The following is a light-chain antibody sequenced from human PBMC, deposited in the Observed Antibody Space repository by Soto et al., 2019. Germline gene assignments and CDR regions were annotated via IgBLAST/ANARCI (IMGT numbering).Light chain of an antibody. CDR2: DAS. V-gene: IGKV3-11*01. J-gene: IGKJ4*01. Sequence: EIVLTESPATLSLSPGERATLSCRASQSVSSYLAWYQQKPGQTPRLLIYDASNRATGIPPRFSGSGSGTDFTLTISSLEPEDTAVYYCQQHSDWPLTFGGGNKVEIK. CDR1: QSVSSY. CDR3: QQHSDWPLT.